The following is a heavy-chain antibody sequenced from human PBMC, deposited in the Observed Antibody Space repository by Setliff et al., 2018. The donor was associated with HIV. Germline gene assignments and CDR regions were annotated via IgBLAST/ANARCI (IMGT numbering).Heavy chain of an antibody. V-gene: IGHV4-59*08. CDR3: ARSLVPSGYYYGRHAFDI. CDR2: IYYSGNT. CDR1: GASIRVHY. J-gene: IGHJ3*02. Sequence: SETLSLTCSVSGASIRVHYWSWIRQSPGKGLEWIGNIYYSGNTNYNPSFKSRVTISVDTSKNQFSLRVNSVTAADTAVYYCARSLVPSGYYYGRHAFDIWGQGTKVTVSS. D-gene: IGHD3-22*01.